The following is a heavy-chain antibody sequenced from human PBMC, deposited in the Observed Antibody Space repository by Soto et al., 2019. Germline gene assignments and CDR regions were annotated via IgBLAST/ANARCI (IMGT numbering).Heavy chain of an antibody. CDR3: TTGVLIWFENNVRDPGDYYYGMDV. J-gene: IGHJ6*02. CDR1: GFTFSNAW. D-gene: IGHD3-10*01. Sequence: PGGSLRLSCAASGFTFSNAWMNWVRQAPGKGLEWVGRIKSKTDGGTTDYAAPVKGRFTISRDDSKNTLYLQMNSLKTEDTAVYYCTTGVLIWFENNVRDPGDYYYGMDVWGQGTTVTVSS. V-gene: IGHV3-15*07. CDR2: IKSKTDGGTT.